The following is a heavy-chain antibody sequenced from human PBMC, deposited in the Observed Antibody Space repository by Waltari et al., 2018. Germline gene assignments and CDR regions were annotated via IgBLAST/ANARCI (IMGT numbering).Heavy chain of an antibody. CDR2: IIPICGTA. V-gene: IGHV1-69*13. D-gene: IGHD1-26*01. CDR1: GGTLSRYA. CDR3: ASDRSWTLDY. Sequence: QVQLVQYGAEVKKPGSSVKVSCKASGGTLSRYAISWVRQAPGQGLEWMVEIIPICGTANDAQTIHGRVTITADDSTSTAYMELSRLKSEVTAVYYCASDRSWTLDYWGQGTLVTVSS. J-gene: IGHJ4*02.